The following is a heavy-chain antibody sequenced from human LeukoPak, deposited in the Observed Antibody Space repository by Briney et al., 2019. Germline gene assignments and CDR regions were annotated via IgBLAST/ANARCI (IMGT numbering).Heavy chain of an antibody. D-gene: IGHD5-24*01. V-gene: IGHV1-8*01. CDR2: MNPNSGNT. CDR1: GYTFTSYD. Sequence: ASVKVSCKASGYTFTSYDLNWGRQATGQGLEWMGWMNPNSGNTGYAQKFQGRVTMTRNTSISTAYMELSSLRSEDTAVYYCARGLSGYKWLHLTHDAFDIWGQGTMVTVSS. J-gene: IGHJ3*02. CDR3: ARGLSGYKWLHLTHDAFDI.